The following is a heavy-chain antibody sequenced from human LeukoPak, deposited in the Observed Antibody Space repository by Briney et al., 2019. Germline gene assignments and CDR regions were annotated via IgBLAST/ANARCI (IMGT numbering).Heavy chain of an antibody. J-gene: IGHJ6*03. V-gene: IGHV1-24*01. Sequence: GASVTVSCKVSGYTLTELSMHWVRQAPGKGLEWMGGFDPEYGETIYAQKFQGRVTMTEDTSTDTAYMELSSLRSEDTAVYYCATLVLPSVVRGVISYYYYMDVWGKGTTVTVSS. CDR3: ATLVLPSVVRGVISYYYYMDV. CDR1: GYTLTELS. D-gene: IGHD3-10*01. CDR2: FDPEYGET.